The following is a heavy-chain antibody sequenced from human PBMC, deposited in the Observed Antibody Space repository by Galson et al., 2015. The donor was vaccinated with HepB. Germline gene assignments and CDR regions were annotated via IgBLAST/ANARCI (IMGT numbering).Heavy chain of an antibody. CDR1: GFTFSNAW. CDR2: IKSKTDGGTT. V-gene: IGHV3-15*07. Sequence: SLRLSCAASGFTFSNAWMNWVRQAPGKGLEWVGRIKSKTDGGTTDYAAPVKGRFTISRDDSKNTLYLQMNSLKTEDTAVYYCTTDHRVVVAAEVDWFDPWGQGTLVTVSS. CDR3: TTDHRVVVAAEVDWFDP. J-gene: IGHJ5*02. D-gene: IGHD2-15*01.